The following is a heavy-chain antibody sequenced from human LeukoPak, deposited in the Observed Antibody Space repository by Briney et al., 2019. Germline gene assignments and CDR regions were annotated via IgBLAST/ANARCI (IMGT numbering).Heavy chain of an antibody. Sequence: SETLSLTCGVYGGSFTNYYWSWVRQPPGKGLEWIGEIDHSGITNYNSSLKSRVTISGDTSKNQFSLNLTSVTAADTAIYYCARRPRGGVPAAYNWFDPWGQGTLVSVSS. CDR1: GGSFTNYY. CDR3: ARRPRGGVPAAYNWFDP. CDR2: IDHSGIT. J-gene: IGHJ5*02. D-gene: IGHD6-13*01. V-gene: IGHV4-34*01.